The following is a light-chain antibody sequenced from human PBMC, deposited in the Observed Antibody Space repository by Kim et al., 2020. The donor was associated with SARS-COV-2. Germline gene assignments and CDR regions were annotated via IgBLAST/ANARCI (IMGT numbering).Light chain of an antibody. Sequence: DIQMTQSPSSLSAYVGDRVTITSRASQGIDNYVAWFQLKPGKAPKSLIYGASNLQTGVPSKFSGRGSGTDFTLTINSLQPEDVATYYCQQYHAYPRTFGQGTKVDIK. CDR3: QQYHAYPRT. V-gene: IGKV1-16*02. J-gene: IGKJ1*01. CDR2: GAS. CDR1: QGIDNY.